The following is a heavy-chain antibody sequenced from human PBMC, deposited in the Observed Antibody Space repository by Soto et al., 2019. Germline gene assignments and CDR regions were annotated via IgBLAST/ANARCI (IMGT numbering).Heavy chain of an antibody. CDR3: AKGAEGYVVSSLDF. Sequence: EVQLLESGGDFVQPGGSLRLSCAASGFIFSNYAMTWVRQAPGEGLEWVSGITSTGSSTYYADSVKGRFTISRDNSKNTLFLQINSLRAVDTAVYYCAKGAEGYVVSSLDFWGQGTLVSVSS. CDR1: GFIFSNYA. CDR2: ITSTGSST. J-gene: IGHJ4*02. D-gene: IGHD5-12*01. V-gene: IGHV3-23*01.